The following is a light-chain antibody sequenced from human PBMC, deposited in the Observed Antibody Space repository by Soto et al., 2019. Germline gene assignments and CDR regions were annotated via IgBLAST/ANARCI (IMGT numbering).Light chain of an antibody. CDR1: SSDVGRYNY. J-gene: IGLJ1*01. CDR3: SSYTRSSTYG. V-gene: IGLV2-14*03. Sequence: QSVLAQPASVSGSRGQSITISCTGTSSDVGRYNYVSWFQQHPGKVPKLIIYDVSNRPSGVFNRFSGSKSGNTASLTISGLQAEDEADYYCSSYTRSSTYGFGTGTKVTVL. CDR2: DVS.